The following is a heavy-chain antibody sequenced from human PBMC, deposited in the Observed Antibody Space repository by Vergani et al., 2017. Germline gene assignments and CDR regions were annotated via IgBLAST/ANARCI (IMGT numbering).Heavy chain of an antibody. CDR1: GFPFGRFG. Sequence: EVDLVESGGGWAQPGGSLRLSCEASGFPFGRFGMHWVRQGPGKGLEWVSGISWNSGAVDYADSVRGRFTISRDNAKNSLFLEMNSLRVEDTAVYYCARDLLPGTLLLLAYWGQGTLISVSS. V-gene: IGHV3-9*01. CDR3: ARDLLPGTLLLLAY. CDR2: ISWNSGAV. J-gene: IGHJ4*02. D-gene: IGHD1-7*01.